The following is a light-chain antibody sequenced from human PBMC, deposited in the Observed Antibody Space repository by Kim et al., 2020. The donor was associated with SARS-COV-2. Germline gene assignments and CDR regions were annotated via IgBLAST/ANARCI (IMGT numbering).Light chain of an antibody. V-gene: IGKV1-5*03. J-gene: IGKJ1*01. CDR2: KAS. CDR1: QTSNSW. CDR3: LQYSNYPWT. Sequence: ASGGDRVTISCRASQTSNSWLAWYQQKPGKAPKVLIYKASTLESGVPSRFSGSESGTEFTLTISSLQPDDFATYYCLQYSNYPWTFGRGTKVDIK.